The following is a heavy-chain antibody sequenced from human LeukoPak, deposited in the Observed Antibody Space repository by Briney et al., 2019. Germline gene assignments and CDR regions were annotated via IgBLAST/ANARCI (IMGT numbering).Heavy chain of an antibody. CDR3: ARDGGAAVAPLAKYGMDV. V-gene: IGHV3-33*01. D-gene: IGHD6-19*01. Sequence: AGRSLRLSCAASGFTFSSYGMHWVRQAPGKGLEWVAVIWYDGSNKYYADSVKGRFTISRDNSKNTLYLQMNSLRAEDTAVYYCARDGGAAVAPLAKYGMDVWGQGTTVTVSS. J-gene: IGHJ6*02. CDR2: IWYDGSNK. CDR1: GFTFSSYG.